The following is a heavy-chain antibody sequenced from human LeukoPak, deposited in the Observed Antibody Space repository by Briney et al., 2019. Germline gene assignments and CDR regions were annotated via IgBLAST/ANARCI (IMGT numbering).Heavy chain of an antibody. CDR1: GYTFINYG. Sequence: GASVKVSCKASGYTFINYGISWVRQAPGQGLEWMGWISAENGNTGYAQKFQGRVTITRNTSISTAYMELSSLRSEDTAVYYCARNGASWELPLDYWGQGTLVTVSS. CDR2: ISAENGNT. D-gene: IGHD1-26*01. CDR3: ARNGASWELPLDY. V-gene: IGHV1-8*01. J-gene: IGHJ4*02.